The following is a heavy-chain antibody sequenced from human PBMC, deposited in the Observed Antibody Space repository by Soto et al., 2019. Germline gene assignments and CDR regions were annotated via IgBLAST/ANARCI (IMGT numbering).Heavy chain of an antibody. V-gene: IGHV4-31*03. CDR2: IFHSGST. J-gene: IGHJ5*02. CDR1: GGSITSGGFY. CDR3: VRGGIAGNWFDP. Sequence: QVQLQESGPGLVKPSQTLSLTCSVSGGSITSGGFYWSWIRQHPEKGLEWIAYIFHSGSTDFNPSPKGRIIISADTSKTQFSLKLTSVTAAHTAVYYCVRGGIAGNWFDPWGQGTLVTVSS. D-gene: IGHD6-13*01.